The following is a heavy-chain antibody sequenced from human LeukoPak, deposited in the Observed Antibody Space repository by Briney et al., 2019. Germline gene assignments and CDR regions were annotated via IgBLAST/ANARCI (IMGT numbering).Heavy chain of an antibody. CDR3: ARESPLSTVVTLLGMDV. J-gene: IGHJ6*02. CDR2: INPSGGST. CDR1: GYTFTRYS. V-gene: IGHV1-46*01. D-gene: IGHD4-23*01. Sequence: ASVKVSCKASGYTFTRYSMHWVRQAPGQGLEWMGLINPSGGSTNYAQKFQGRVTMTRDTSTSTVHMELSSLRSEDTAVYYCARESPLSTVVTLLGMDVWGQGTTVTVSS.